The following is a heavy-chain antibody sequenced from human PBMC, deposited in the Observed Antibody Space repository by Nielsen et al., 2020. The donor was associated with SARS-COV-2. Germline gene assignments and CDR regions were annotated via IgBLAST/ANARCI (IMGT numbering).Heavy chain of an antibody. V-gene: IGHV1-46*01. CDR3: ARGPTGRRPPGYYYGMDV. D-gene: IGHD1-14*01. J-gene: IGHJ6*02. CDR2: INPSGGST. CDR1: GYTFTSYY. Sequence: ASVKVSCKASGYTFTSYYMHWVRQAPGQGLEWMGIINPSGGSTSYAQKFQGRVTMTRDTSTSTVYMELSSLRSEDTAVYYCARGPTGRRPPGYYYGMDVWGQGTTVTVSS.